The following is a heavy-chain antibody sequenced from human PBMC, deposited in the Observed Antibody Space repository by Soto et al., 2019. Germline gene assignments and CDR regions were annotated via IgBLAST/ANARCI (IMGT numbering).Heavy chain of an antibody. CDR1: GGSISSYY. D-gene: IGHD7-27*01. J-gene: IGHJ6*03. V-gene: IGHV4-59*01. CDR2: IYYSGST. Sequence: SETLSLTCTVSGGSISSYYWSWIRQPPGKGLEWIGYIYYSGSTNYNPSLKSRVTISVDTSKNQFSLKLSSVTAADTAVYYCARIAGDEGGYYYYMDVWGKGTTVTVSS. CDR3: ARIAGDEGGYYYYMDV.